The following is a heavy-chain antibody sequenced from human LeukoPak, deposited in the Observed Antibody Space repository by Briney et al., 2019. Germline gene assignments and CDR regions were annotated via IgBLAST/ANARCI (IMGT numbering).Heavy chain of an antibody. J-gene: IGHJ4*02. D-gene: IGHD3-3*01. Sequence: GGSLRLSCAASGFTVSSNYMSWVRQAPGKGLEWVSVIYSGGSTYYADSVKGRFTISRDNSKNTLYLQTNSLRAEDTAVYYCAKEEWLLAVYFDYWGQGTLVTVSS. CDR2: IYSGGST. V-gene: IGHV3-53*01. CDR1: GFTVSSNY. CDR3: AKEEWLLAVYFDY.